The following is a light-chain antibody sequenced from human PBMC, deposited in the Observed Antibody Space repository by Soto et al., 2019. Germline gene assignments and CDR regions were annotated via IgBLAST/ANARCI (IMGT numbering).Light chain of an antibody. CDR2: RAY. CDR1: QRINGW. V-gene: IGKV1-5*03. CDR3: QQHKSLAT. Sequence: DIQMTLAPSTLYASIRDRVTITCRASQRINGWLAWYQQTPGKAPKLLIYRAYRSESGAPSRCSGSGCGTEFTLTNSSLQPDDSVTYYCQQHKSLATFCGGTKVDIK. J-gene: IGKJ4*01.